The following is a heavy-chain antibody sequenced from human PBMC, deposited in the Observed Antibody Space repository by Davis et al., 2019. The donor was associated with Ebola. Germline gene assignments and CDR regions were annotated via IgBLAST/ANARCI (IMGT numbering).Heavy chain of an antibody. D-gene: IGHD1-14*01. Sequence: SVKVSCKASGYTFSGYYIHWVRQAPGQGLEWMGRIIPILGIANYAQKFQGRVTITADKSTSTAYMELSSLRSEDTAVYYCARTGGIIDYWGQGTLVTVSS. CDR2: IIPILGIA. V-gene: IGHV1-69*02. J-gene: IGHJ4*02. CDR1: GYTFSGYY. CDR3: ARTGGIIDY.